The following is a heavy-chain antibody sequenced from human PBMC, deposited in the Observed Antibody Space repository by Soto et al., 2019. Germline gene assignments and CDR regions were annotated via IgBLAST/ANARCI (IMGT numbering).Heavy chain of an antibody. CDR2: IHNSGST. D-gene: IGHD2-15*01. CDR1: GGSFSGYY. CDR3: AREVAYCSGGSSSPLVY. J-gene: IGHJ4*02. Sequence: SETLSLTCAVYGGSFSGYYWSWIRQPPGQGLEWMGEIHNSGSTSYNPSLKSRVTISVDTSKNQFSLKLSLVTAAVTAAHYCAREVAYCSGGSSSPLVYWGQGTLVTVSS. V-gene: IGHV4-34*01.